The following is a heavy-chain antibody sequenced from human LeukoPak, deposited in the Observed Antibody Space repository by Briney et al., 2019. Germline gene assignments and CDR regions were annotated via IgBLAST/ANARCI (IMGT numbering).Heavy chain of an antibody. CDR3: SRAGGWAREDYKGEAFDI. CDR2: ISTYNGNS. CDR1: GYTFTNYG. V-gene: IGHV1-18*01. D-gene: IGHD6-19*01. Sequence: ASVKVSCKASGYTFTNYGISWVRQAPGQGLEWMGWISTYNGNSNYAQKLQGRVTMTTDTSTTTAYMDLRSLRSDDTAVYYCSRAGGWAREDYKGEAFDIWGQGTMVTVSS. J-gene: IGHJ3*02.